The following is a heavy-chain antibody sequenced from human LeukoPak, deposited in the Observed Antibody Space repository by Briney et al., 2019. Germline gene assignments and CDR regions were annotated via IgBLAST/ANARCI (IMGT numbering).Heavy chain of an antibody. CDR3: ARRSSGWYSEPLYWYFDL. D-gene: IGHD6-19*01. Sequence: SETLSLTCAAYGGSFSGYYWSWIRQPPGKGLEWIGEINHSGSTNYNPSLKSRVTISVDTSKNQFSLKLSSVTAADTAVYYCARRSSGWYSEPLYWYFDLWGRGTLVTVSS. J-gene: IGHJ2*01. CDR2: INHSGST. CDR1: GGSFSGYY. V-gene: IGHV4-34*01.